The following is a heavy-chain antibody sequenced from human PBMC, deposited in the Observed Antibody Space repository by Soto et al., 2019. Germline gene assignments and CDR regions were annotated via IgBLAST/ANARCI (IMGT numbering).Heavy chain of an antibody. J-gene: IGHJ3*02. D-gene: IGHD3-9*01. V-gene: IGHV4-59*01. CDR2: IDYYGST. CDR1: GGSISGYY. CDR3: ARYFDWPSGFGI. Sequence: SETLSLTCTVSGGSISGYYWSWTRQPPGKRLEWIGYIDYYGSTNYNPSLKSRVTISVDTSKKQFSLNLGSVTAADTAIYYCARYFDWPSGFGIWGQGTMVTVSS.